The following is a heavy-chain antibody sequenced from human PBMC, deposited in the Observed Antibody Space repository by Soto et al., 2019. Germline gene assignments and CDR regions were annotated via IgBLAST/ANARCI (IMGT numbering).Heavy chain of an antibody. Sequence: EVQLLESGGGLVQPGGSLRLSCAVSGFTFSSYVMSWVRQAPGKGLEWVSGISGSGGSTYYADSVKGRFTISRDNSKNTLYLQMNSLRAEDTAVYYCAKDPSGSYTPSWFDPWGQGTLVTVSS. D-gene: IGHD1-26*01. V-gene: IGHV3-23*01. CDR2: ISGSGGST. CDR3: AKDPSGSYTPSWFDP. CDR1: GFTFSSYV. J-gene: IGHJ5*02.